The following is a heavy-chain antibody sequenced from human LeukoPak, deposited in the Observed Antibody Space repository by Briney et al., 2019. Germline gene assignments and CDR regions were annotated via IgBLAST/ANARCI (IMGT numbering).Heavy chain of an antibody. CDR1: GFTFSTYA. J-gene: IGHJ4*02. V-gene: IGHV3-23*01. CDR2: ICGSVDNT. Sequence: PGGSLRLSCVASGFTFSTYAMGWVRQAPGKGLEWVSDICGSVDNTYYAGSVKGRFTISRDNSKNTLYLQMNSLRAEDTAVYYCAKDLGVQWLVPYYFDYWGQGTLVTVSS. CDR3: AKDLGVQWLVPYYFDY. D-gene: IGHD6-19*01.